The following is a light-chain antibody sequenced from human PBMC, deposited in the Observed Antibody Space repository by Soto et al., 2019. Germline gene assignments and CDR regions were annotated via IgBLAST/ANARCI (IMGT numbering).Light chain of an antibody. V-gene: IGLV1-40*01. CDR3: QSSDSSLSGSEV. CDR2: GNS. Sequence: QSVLTQPPSVSGAPGQRVTISCTGSSSNIGAGYDVHWYQQLPGTAPKLLIYGNSNRPSGVPDRFSASKSGTSASLAITGLQAEDEADYYCQSSDSSLSGSEVFGGGTKVTVL. CDR1: SSNIGAGYD. J-gene: IGLJ2*01.